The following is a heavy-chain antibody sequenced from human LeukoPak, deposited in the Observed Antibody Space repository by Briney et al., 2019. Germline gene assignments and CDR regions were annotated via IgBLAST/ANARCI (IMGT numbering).Heavy chain of an antibody. V-gene: IGHV3-53*01. Sequence: GGSLRLSCAASGFTVSSNYMSWVRQAPGKGLEWVSVIYSGGSTYYADSVKGRFTISRDSSKNTLYLQMNSLRAEDTAVYYCARDRYGGNSDYWGQGTLVTVSS. CDR3: ARDRYGGNSDY. J-gene: IGHJ4*02. D-gene: IGHD4-23*01. CDR2: IYSGGST. CDR1: GFTVSSNY.